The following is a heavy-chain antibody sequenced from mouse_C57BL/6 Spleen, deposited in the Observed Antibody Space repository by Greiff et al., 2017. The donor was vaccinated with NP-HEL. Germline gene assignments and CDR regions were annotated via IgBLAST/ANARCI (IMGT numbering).Heavy chain of an antibody. V-gene: IGHV1-66*01. CDR3: ARAGQLRLQFDY. J-gene: IGHJ2*01. CDR2: IYPGSGNT. D-gene: IGHD3-2*02. CDR1: GYSFTSYY. Sequence: QVQLKQSGPELVKPGASVKISCKASGYSFTSYYIHWVKQRPGQGLEWIGWIYPGSGNTKYNEKFKGKATLTADTSSSTAYMQLSSLTSEDSAVYYCARAGQLRLQFDYWGQGTTLTVSS.